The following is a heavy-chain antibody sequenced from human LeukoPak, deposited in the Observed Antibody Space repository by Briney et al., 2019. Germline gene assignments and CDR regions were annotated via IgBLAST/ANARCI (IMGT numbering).Heavy chain of an antibody. CDR1: GFTFDDYA. J-gene: IGHJ4*02. V-gene: IGHV3-9*01. D-gene: IGHD6-13*01. Sequence: GGSLRLSCAASGFTFDDYAMHWVRQAPGKGLEWVSGISWNSGSIGYADSVKGRFTISRDNAKNSLYLQMNSLRTEDTALYYCAKDSSSSWYRDFDYWGQGTLVTVSS. CDR2: ISWNSGSI. CDR3: AKDSSSSWYRDFDY.